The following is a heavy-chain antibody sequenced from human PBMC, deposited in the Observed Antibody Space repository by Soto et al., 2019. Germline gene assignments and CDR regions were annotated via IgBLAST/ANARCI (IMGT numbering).Heavy chain of an antibody. CDR2: FIAMLGTP. Sequence: QVQLEQSGAEVKKPGSSVKVSCKASEGTFSTHAISWVRQAPEEGLEWMGGFIAMLGTPTYAKKVQGRATISADESLTSSYLELRSLRSEDTGVYFCARGAMANFDYWGQGTVVTVSS. CDR3: ARGAMANFDY. J-gene: IGHJ4*02. CDR1: EGTFSTHA. D-gene: IGHD5-18*01. V-gene: IGHV1-69*01.